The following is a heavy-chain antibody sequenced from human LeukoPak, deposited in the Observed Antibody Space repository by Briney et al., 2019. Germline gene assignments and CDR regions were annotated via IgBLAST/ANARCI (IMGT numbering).Heavy chain of an antibody. CDR1: GFNFTYST. D-gene: IGHD3-9*01. Sequence: KTGGSLRLSCAASGFNFTYSTMNWVRLAPGKGLEWVSSITSSSGNIYYSDSVRGRFAVSRDNAKNSLYLQMNSLIAEDSAVYYCVRIPNNAGFPNWFDPWGQGTLVSVSS. CDR2: ITSSSGNI. J-gene: IGHJ5*02. CDR3: VRIPNNAGFPNWFDP. V-gene: IGHV3-21*01.